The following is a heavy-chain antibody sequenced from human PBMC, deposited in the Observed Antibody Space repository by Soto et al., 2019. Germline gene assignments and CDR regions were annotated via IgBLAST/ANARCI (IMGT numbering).Heavy chain of an antibody. V-gene: IGHV3-74*01. CDR1: GFTFSSYW. CDR3: ARPRTSDWAYDI. D-gene: IGHD3-9*01. Sequence: EVQLVESGGGLVQPGGSLRLSCAASGFTFSSYWMHWVRKAPGKGLVWVSRIKTDGTDTHYADSVKGRFTNSRDNAKNTLYLQMNSLRGEDTAVYYCARPRTSDWAYDIWGQGTMVIVSS. J-gene: IGHJ3*02. CDR2: IKTDGTDT.